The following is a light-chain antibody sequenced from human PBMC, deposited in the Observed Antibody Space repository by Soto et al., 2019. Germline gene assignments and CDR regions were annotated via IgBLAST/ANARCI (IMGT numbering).Light chain of an antibody. J-gene: IGKJ4*01. Sequence: DIQMIQSPSSLSASVGDRVTITCQATQGINNFVNWYQQKPGKAPKLLISVASNLETGVPSRFSGSGSVTDFTFTISSLQAEDIATYYCQQYHSLPLTFGGGTKVEIK. CDR1: QGINNF. V-gene: IGKV1-33*01. CDR2: VAS. CDR3: QQYHSLPLT.